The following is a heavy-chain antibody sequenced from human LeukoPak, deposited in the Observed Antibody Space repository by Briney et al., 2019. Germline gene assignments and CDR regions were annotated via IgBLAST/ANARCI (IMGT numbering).Heavy chain of an antibody. CDR3: ARDTYGGSYFPLPY. CDR2: LSPKSGAT. CDR1: GYTFSGYY. V-gene: IGHV1-2*02. J-gene: IGHJ4*02. D-gene: IGHD1-26*01. Sequence: ASVKVSCKASGYTFSGYYMHWVRQAPGQEPEWMGWLSPKSGATKYAQKFQGRVTLTRDLSLNTAYMELSSLTSDDTAVYYCARDTYGGSYFPLPYWGQGALVTVSS.